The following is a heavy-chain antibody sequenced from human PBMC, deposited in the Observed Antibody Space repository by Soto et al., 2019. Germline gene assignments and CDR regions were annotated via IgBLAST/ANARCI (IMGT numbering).Heavy chain of an antibody. J-gene: IGHJ6*02. CDR1: GGSFSGYY. Sequence: QVQLQQWGAGLLKPSETLSLTCAVYGGSFSGYYWTWIRQAPGKELEWIGEINHRGSTNYNSSLTSRVTISVDTSKNQFSLILHSVTAADTAVYYCARDGQYYHLWIGYQHDGTYGMDVWGQGTTVTVSS. V-gene: IGHV4-34*02. CDR2: INHRGST. D-gene: IGHD3-3*02. CDR3: ARDGQYYHLWIGYQHDGTYGMDV.